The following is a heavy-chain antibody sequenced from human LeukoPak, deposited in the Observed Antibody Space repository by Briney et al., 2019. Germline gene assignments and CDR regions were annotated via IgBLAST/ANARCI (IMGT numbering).Heavy chain of an antibody. J-gene: IGHJ5*02. D-gene: IGHD6-13*01. CDR3: AREGSSSWYPYNWFDP. Sequence: SETLSLTCTVSGGSISSGGYYWSWIRHHPGKGLEWIGYVYYSGSTYYNPSLKSRVTISVETSKNKFSLKLSSVTAADTAVYHCAREGSSSWYPYNWFDPWGQGTPVTVAS. V-gene: IGHV4-31*03. CDR1: GGSISSGGYY. CDR2: VYYSGST.